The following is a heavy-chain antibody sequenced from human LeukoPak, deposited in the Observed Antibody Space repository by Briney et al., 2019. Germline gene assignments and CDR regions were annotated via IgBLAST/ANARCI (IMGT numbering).Heavy chain of an antibody. CDR2: IIPILGIA. CDR3: ASIGGYYYYGMDV. CDR1: GGTFSSYA. V-gene: IGHV1-69*04. J-gene: IGHJ6*02. D-gene: IGHD4-23*01. Sequence: SVKDSCKASGGTFSSYAISWVRQAPGQGLEWMGRIIPILGIANYAQKFQGRVTITADKSTSTAYMELSSLRSEDTAVYYCASIGGYYYYGMDVWGQGTTVTVSS.